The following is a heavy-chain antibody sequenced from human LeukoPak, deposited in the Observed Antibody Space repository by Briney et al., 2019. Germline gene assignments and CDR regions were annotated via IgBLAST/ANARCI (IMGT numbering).Heavy chain of an antibody. CDR3: ARDRILLDC. V-gene: IGHV1-2*02. CDR1: GYTFTSYG. CDR2: INPNSGGT. Sequence: ASVKVSCKASGYTFTSYGISWVRQAPGQGLEWMGWINPNSGGTNYAQKFQGRVTMTRDTSISTAYMELSRLRSEDAAVYYCARDRILLDCWGQGTLVTVSS. D-gene: IGHD2/OR15-2a*01. J-gene: IGHJ4*02.